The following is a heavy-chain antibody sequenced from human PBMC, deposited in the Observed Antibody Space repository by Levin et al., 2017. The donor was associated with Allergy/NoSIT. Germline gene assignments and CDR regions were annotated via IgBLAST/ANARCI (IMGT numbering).Heavy chain of an antibody. Sequence: PGGSLRLSCAASGFTFDDYAMHWVRQAPGKGLEWVSGISWNSGSIGYADSVKGRFTISRDNAKNSLYLQMNSLRAEDTALYYCAKGDIAVAGGDAFDIWGQGTMVTVSS. V-gene: IGHV3-9*01. D-gene: IGHD6-19*01. J-gene: IGHJ3*02. CDR1: GFTFDDYA. CDR3: AKGDIAVAGGDAFDI. CDR2: ISWNSGSI.